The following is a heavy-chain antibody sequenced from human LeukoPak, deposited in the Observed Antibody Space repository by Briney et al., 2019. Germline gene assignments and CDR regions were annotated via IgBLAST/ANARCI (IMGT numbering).Heavy chain of an antibody. V-gene: IGHV3-53*01. CDR3: ANKVRRFGELLQTDY. CDR1: GFTVSSNY. CDR2: IYSGGST. D-gene: IGHD3-10*01. J-gene: IGHJ4*02. Sequence: GGSLRLSCAASGFTVSSNYMSWVRQAPGRGLEWVSVIYSGGSTYYADSVKGRFTISRDNSKNTLYLQMNSLRAEDTAVYYCANKVRRFGELLQTDYWGQGTLVTVSS.